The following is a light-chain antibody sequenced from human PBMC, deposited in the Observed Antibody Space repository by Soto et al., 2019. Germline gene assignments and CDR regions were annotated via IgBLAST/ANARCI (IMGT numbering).Light chain of an antibody. J-gene: IGKJ5*01. Sequence: DIQMTQSPSSLSASVGDRVTITCRASQSISTYLNWYQQKPGKAPKLLIYAASSWQSEVPSRFSGSGSGTEFTLTISSLQPEDLATDYCQQSYSSPITFGQGTRLEIK. CDR2: AAS. CDR1: QSISTY. V-gene: IGKV1-39*01. CDR3: QQSYSSPIT.